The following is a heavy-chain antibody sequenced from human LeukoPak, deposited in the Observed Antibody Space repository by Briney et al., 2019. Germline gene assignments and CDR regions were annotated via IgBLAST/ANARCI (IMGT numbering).Heavy chain of an antibody. Sequence: ASVKVSCKASGYTFTGYYMHWVRQAPGQGLEWMGRINPNSGGTNYAQKFQGRVTMTRDTSISTAYMELSRLRSDDTAVYHCARFPRGYSYGFDYWGQGTLVTVSS. CDR1: GYTFTGYY. J-gene: IGHJ4*02. V-gene: IGHV1-2*06. CDR3: ARFPRGYSYGFDY. D-gene: IGHD5-18*01. CDR2: INPNSGGT.